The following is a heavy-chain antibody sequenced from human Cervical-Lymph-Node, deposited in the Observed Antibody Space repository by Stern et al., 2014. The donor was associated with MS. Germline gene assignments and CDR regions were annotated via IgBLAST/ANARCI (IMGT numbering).Heavy chain of an antibody. J-gene: IGHJ4*02. CDR2: IWYDGSNE. Sequence: VHLVESGGGVVQPGRSLRLSCAASGFTFSRYGMYWVRQAPGKGLEWGAVIWYDGSNEYYADSVRGRFTISRDNSKNTLYLQMNSLRAEDTAVYYCARDGYCSGGSCYSYYDYWGQGTLVTVSS. CDR1: GFTFSRYG. CDR3: ARDGYCSGGSCYSYYDY. D-gene: IGHD2-15*01. V-gene: IGHV3-33*01.